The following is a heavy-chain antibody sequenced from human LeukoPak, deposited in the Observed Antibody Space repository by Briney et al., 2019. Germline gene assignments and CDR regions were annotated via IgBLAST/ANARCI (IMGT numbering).Heavy chain of an antibody. CDR1: GGSISSSSYY. D-gene: IGHD2-21*01. V-gene: IGHV4-39*07. J-gene: IGHJ1*01. Sequence: PSETLSLTCTVSGGSISSSSYYWGWIRQPPGKGLEWIGSIYYSGSTYYNPSLKSRVTISVDTSKNQFSLKLSSMTAADTAVYYCARGDCGGDCYYKGWGQGALVTVSS. CDR2: IYYSGST. CDR3: ARGDCGGDCYYKG.